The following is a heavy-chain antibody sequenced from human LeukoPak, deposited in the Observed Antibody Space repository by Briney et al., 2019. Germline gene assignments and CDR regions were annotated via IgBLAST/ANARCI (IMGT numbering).Heavy chain of an antibody. V-gene: IGHV3-74*01. CDR2: INSDGSST. CDR1: GFTLSGYW. Sequence: GGSLRLSCAASGFTLSGYWMHWVRQTPGKGLVWVSRINSDGSSTRYADSVKGRFTISRDNAKNTLDLQMSSLRAEDTAVYYCARVDCSGGSCYFDYWGQGTLVTVSS. CDR3: ARVDCSGGSCYFDY. J-gene: IGHJ4*02. D-gene: IGHD2-15*01.